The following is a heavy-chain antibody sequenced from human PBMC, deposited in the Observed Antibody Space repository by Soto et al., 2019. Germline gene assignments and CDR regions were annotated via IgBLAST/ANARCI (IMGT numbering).Heavy chain of an antibody. CDR2: IIPFFKAA. CDR1: GCTFSSHA. J-gene: IGHJ6*02. Sequence: SVKVSCKASGCTFSSHAISWVRQAPGQGLEWMGGIIPFFKAANYAQKFQGRVTITADDSTNTAYMDLYSLRSEDTAVYYCARDVPLNYYDGTFSYYAMEVWGQGTRVTVSS. V-gene: IGHV1-69*13. CDR3: ARDVPLNYYDGTFSYYAMEV. D-gene: IGHD3-16*01.